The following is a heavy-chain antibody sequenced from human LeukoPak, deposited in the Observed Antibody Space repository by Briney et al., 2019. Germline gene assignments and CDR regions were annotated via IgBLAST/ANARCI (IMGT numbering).Heavy chain of an antibody. Sequence: GGSLRLSCAASGFTFSDYYMNWVRQAPGKGLEWVGRIRSNSDGGTIDYAASVKDRFTLSRDDSKDTLYLQLNSLQTADTAVYYCATVSYDYTWGQGTLVTVSS. V-gene: IGHV3-15*07. J-gene: IGHJ5*02. CDR1: GFTFSDYY. CDR3: ATVSYDYT. D-gene: IGHD4-11*01. CDR2: IRSNSDGGTI.